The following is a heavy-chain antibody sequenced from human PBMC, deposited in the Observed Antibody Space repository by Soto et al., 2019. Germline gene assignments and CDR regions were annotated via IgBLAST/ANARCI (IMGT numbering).Heavy chain of an antibody. Sequence: GGSLRLSCETSGFTFGNYSMNWVRQAPGKGLEWVSSISSSSSYIYYADSVKGRFTISRDNAKNSLYLQMNSLRAEDTAVYYCARARTTVTTPDYWGQGTLVTVSS. CDR3: ARARTTVTTPDY. CDR1: GFTFGNYS. V-gene: IGHV3-21*01. D-gene: IGHD4-17*01. J-gene: IGHJ4*02. CDR2: ISSSSSYI.